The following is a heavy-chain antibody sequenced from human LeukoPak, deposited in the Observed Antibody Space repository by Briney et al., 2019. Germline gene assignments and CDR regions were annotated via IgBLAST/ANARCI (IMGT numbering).Heavy chain of an antibody. CDR1: GGSISSSTYY. J-gene: IGHJ6*02. V-gene: IGHV4-61*02. Sequence: SETLSLTCTVSGGSISSSTYYWDWIRQPAGKGLEWIGRIYTSVSTNYNPSLKSRVTMSVDTSKNQFSLKLSSVTAADTAVYYCARGSAGMDVWGQGTTVTVSS. CDR2: IYTSVST. CDR3: ARGSAGMDV.